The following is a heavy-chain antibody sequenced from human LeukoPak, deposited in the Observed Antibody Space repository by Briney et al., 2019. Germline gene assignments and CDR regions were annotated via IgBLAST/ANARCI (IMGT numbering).Heavy chain of an antibody. V-gene: IGHV4-4*09. Sequence: SETLSLTCTVSGGSISSYYWSWIRQPPGKGLEWIGYIYTSGSTNYNPSLKSRVTISVDTSKNQFSLKLSSVTAADTAVYYCARWYYDFWSGYLGFDPWGPGTLVTVSS. CDR1: GGSISSYY. CDR3: ARWYYDFWSGYLGFDP. D-gene: IGHD3-3*01. J-gene: IGHJ5*02. CDR2: IYTSGST.